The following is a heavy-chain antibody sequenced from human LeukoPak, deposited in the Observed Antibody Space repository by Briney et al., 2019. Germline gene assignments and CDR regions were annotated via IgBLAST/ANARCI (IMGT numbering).Heavy chain of an antibody. CDR3: ARGVGPRYFDL. CDR1: GYTFTGYY. CDR2: INPNSGGT. V-gene: IGHV1-2*02. Sequence: ASVKVSCKAAGYTFTGYYMHWVRQAPGQGREWMGWINPNSGGTNYAQKDQCRVTMTRDTSISTAYMELSRLRSDDTAVYYCARGVGPRYFDLWGRGTLVTVSS. J-gene: IGHJ2*01. D-gene: IGHD1-26*01.